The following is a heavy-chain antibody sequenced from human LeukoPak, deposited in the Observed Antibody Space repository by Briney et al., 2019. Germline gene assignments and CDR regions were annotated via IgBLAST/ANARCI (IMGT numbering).Heavy chain of an antibody. CDR2: ITPSGST. V-gene: IGHV4-31*03. Sequence: KTSETLSLTCTVSGGSISSGGYYWSWIRQHPGKGLEWIGEITPSGSTNYNPSLKSRVTISVDTSKNQFSLNLSSVTAADTAVYYCARGGRRRMSGSIWSEQSITPRTYCFDYWGQGTLVTVSS. D-gene: IGHD6-6*01. CDR3: ARGGRRRMSGSIWSEQSITPRTYCFDY. CDR1: GGSISSGGYY. J-gene: IGHJ4*02.